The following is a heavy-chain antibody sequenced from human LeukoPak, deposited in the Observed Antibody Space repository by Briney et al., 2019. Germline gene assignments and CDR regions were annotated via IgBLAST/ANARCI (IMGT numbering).Heavy chain of an antibody. CDR1: GFTVSSNY. CDR2: IYSGGST. Sequence: GGSLRLSCAASGFTVSSNYMSWVRQAPGKGLEWVSAIYSGGSTYYADSVKGRFTISRQNSKNTLFLQMNSLRAEDTAVYYCARDEYYYTSGLDYWGQGTLVTVAS. J-gene: IGHJ4*02. V-gene: IGHV3-53*01. D-gene: IGHD3-3*01. CDR3: ARDEYYYTSGLDY.